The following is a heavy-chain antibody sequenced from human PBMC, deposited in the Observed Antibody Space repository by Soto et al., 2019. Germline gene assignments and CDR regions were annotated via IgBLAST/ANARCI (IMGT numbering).Heavy chain of an antibody. CDR3: APFPGGSYQYYFDY. Sequence: EVQLLESGGGLVQPGGSLRLSCAASGFTFSSYAMSWVRQAPGKGLEWVSAISGSGGSTYYADSVKGRITISRDNSKNTLYLQMNSLRAEDTAVYYCAPFPGGSYQYYFDYWGQGTLVTVSS. V-gene: IGHV3-23*01. CDR2: ISGSGGST. D-gene: IGHD1-26*01. CDR1: GFTFSSYA. J-gene: IGHJ4*02.